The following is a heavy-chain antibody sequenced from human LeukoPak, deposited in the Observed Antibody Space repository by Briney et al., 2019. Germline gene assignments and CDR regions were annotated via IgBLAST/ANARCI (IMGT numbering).Heavy chain of an antibody. CDR1: GFTFSDTY. V-gene: IGHV3-11*01. D-gene: IGHD1-14*01. Sequence: GGSLRLSCAVSGFTFSDTYMTWIRQAPGKGLESLSYISPSGTDISYADSVKGRFTISRDNAKNSLYLQMNSLRVEDTAVYCCTRDPRNLDYWGQGTLVTVSS. CDR3: TRDPRNLDY. J-gene: IGHJ4*02. CDR2: ISPSGTDI.